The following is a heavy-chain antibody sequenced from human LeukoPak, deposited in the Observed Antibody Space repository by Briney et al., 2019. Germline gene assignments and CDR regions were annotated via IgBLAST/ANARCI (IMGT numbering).Heavy chain of an antibody. V-gene: IGHV3-23*01. D-gene: IGHD2-15*01. Sequence: GGSLRLSCAASGFTFSSSAMSWVRQAPGKGLEWVSAISNNGGYTYYADSVQGRFTISRDNSKSTLCLQMNSLRAEDTAVYHCAKQLGYCSDGSCYFPYWGQGTLVTVSS. CDR1: GFTFSSSA. J-gene: IGHJ4*02. CDR2: ISNNGGYT. CDR3: AKQLGYCSDGSCYFPY.